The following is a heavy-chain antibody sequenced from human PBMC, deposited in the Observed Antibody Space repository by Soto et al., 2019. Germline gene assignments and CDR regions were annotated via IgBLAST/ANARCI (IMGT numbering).Heavy chain of an antibody. CDR2: IYYSGST. D-gene: IGHD3-22*01. CDR1: GGCVSSGSYY. V-gene: IGHV4-61*01. J-gene: IGHJ4*02. CDR3: ARGGYYDSSGYYPY. Sequence: TSETLSLTCTVSGGCVSSGSYYWSWIRQPPGKGLEWIGYIYYSGSTNYNPSLKSRVTISVDTSKNQFSLKLSSVTAADTAVYYCARGGYYDSSGYYPYWGQGTLVTVSS.